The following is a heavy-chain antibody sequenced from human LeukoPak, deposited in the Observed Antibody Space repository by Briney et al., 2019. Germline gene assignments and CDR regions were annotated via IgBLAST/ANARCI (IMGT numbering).Heavy chain of an antibody. CDR1: GYSISSGYY. Sequence: SETLSLTCTVSGYSISSGYYWGWIRQPPGKGLEWIGSIYHSGSTYYNPSLKSRVTISVDTSKNQFSLKLSSVTAADTAVYYCARAATAYYDDSSGYYLNDYWGQGTLVTVSS. D-gene: IGHD3-22*01. CDR3: ARAATAYYDDSSGYYLNDY. V-gene: IGHV4-38-2*02. CDR2: IYHSGST. J-gene: IGHJ4*02.